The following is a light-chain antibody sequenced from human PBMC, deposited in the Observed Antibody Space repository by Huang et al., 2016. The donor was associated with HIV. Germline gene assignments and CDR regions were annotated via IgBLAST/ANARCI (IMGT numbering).Light chain of an antibody. J-gene: IGKJ4*01. V-gene: IGKV3-15*01. Sequence: EIVMTQSPASLSVSPGQRATLSCRASQSVSTNLAWYQQKPGQAPRLLIYGASTRATGLPARFRGSGSGTEFTLAINSLQSEDFAVYYCQQYDNWPLTFGGGTKVEIK. CDR1: QSVSTN. CDR2: GAS. CDR3: QQYDNWPLT.